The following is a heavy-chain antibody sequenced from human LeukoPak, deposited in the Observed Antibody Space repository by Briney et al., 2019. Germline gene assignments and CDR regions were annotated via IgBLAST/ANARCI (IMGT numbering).Heavy chain of an antibody. D-gene: IGHD3-10*01. CDR1: GGSFSGYY. J-gene: IGHJ4*02. V-gene: IGHV4-34*01. CDR2: INHSGST. Sequence: SETLSLTCAVYGGSFSGYYWSWIRQPPGKGLEWIGEINHSGSTNYNPSLKSRVTISVDTSKNQFSLKLSSVTAADTAVYYCATGYGSGSEIDYWGQGTLVTVSS. CDR3: ATGYGSGSEIDY.